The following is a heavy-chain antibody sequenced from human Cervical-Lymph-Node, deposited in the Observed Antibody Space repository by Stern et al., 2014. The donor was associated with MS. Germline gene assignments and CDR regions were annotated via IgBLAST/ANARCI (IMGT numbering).Heavy chain of an antibody. Sequence: QLQLEESGAGLVQPSGTLSLTCTVSGGSITNYYWRWIRQPPGKGLEWIGYIYYSGSTNYNPSLKSRVTISVDTSKNQFSLKLSSVTAADTAVYYCARDKGMFFLWGQGTLVTVSS. CDR2: IYYSGST. D-gene: IGHD2/OR15-2a*01. V-gene: IGHV4-59*01. J-gene: IGHJ4*01. CDR1: GGSITNYY. CDR3: ARDKGMFFL.